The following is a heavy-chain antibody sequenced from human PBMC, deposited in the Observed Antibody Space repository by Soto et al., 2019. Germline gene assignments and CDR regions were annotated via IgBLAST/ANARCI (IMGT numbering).Heavy chain of an antibody. CDR1: GFTFDDYT. Sequence: GGSLSLSYAASGFTFDDYTMHWVRQAPGKGLEWVSLISWDGGSTYYADSVKGRFTISRDNAKNTLYLQMNSLRADDTAVYYCARDILSGGAYPDSWGQGTKVTVS. CDR2: ISWDGGST. D-gene: IGHD3-10*01. V-gene: IGHV3-43*01. CDR3: ARDILSGGAYPDS. J-gene: IGHJ5*01.